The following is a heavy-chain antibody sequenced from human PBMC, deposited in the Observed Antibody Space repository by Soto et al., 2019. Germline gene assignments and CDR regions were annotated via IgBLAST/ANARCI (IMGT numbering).Heavy chain of an antibody. V-gene: IGHV2-5*02. D-gene: IGHD3-3*01. CDR3: AHRRVGRELDC. Sequence: QITLKESGPTLVKPTQTLMLTCTFSGFSLSTTGVGVGWIRQPPGKALEWLALIYWDDDKRYSPSLKSRLTITKVTSKNQVVLTMTNVDPVDTGTYFCAHRRVGRELDCWGQGTLVTVSS. J-gene: IGHJ4*02. CDR1: GFSLSTTGVG. CDR2: IYWDDDK.